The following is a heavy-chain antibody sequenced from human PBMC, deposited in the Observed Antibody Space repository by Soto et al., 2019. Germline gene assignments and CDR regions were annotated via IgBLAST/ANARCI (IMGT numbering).Heavy chain of an antibody. Sequence: PSETLSLTCAVSGYSISSGYYWGWIRQPPGKGLEWIGSIYHSGSTYYNPSLKSRVTISVDTSKNQFSLKLSSVTAADTAVYYCARGGGTYYHDSSGYPPYYYYGMDVWGQGTTVTVSS. J-gene: IGHJ6*02. CDR1: GYSISSGYY. CDR3: ARGGGTYYHDSSGYPPYYYYGMDV. CDR2: IYHSGST. D-gene: IGHD3-22*01. V-gene: IGHV4-38-2*01.